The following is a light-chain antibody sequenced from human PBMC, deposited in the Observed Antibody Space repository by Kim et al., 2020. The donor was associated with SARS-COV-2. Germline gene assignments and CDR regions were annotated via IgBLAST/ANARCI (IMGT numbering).Light chain of an antibody. CDR1: QNVANN. CDR2: GAT. Sequence: EIVMTQSPATLSVSPGAGATLSCRASQNVANNLAWYQQQPGQAPRLLIYGATTRAPGIPPRFSGSGSGTEFTLTISSLQSEDFAVYYCHQYSDWPPETFGQGTKLEI. J-gene: IGKJ2*01. V-gene: IGKV3-15*01. CDR3: HQYSDWPPET.